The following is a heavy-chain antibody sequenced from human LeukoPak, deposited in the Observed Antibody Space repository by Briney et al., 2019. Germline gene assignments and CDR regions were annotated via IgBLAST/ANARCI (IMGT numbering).Heavy chain of an antibody. Sequence: GGSLRLSCAASGFTFSSYSMNWVRQAPGKGLEWVSSISSSSSYIYYADSVKGRFTISRDNSKNTLSLQMNSLRAEDTAMYYCARDFGSYYYGSGSYSNFYGMDVWGKGTTVTVST. CDR1: GFTFSSYS. J-gene: IGHJ6*04. CDR3: ARDFGSYYYGSGSYSNFYGMDV. V-gene: IGHV3-21*01. D-gene: IGHD3-10*01. CDR2: ISSSSSYI.